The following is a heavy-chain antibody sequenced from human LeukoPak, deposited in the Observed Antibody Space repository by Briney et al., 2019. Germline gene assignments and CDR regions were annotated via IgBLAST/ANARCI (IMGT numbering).Heavy chain of an antibody. CDR1: GFTFSGSA. V-gene: IGHV3-73*01. CDR2: IRSKANSYAT. D-gene: IGHD1-26*01. J-gene: IGHJ6*03. Sequence: GGSLRLSCAASGFTFSGSAMHWVRQASGKGLEWVGRIRSKANSYATAYAASAKGRFTISRDDSKNTAYLQMNSLRAEDTAVYYCARDPYSGSYGNYYYYFMDVWGKGTTVTISS. CDR3: ARDPYSGSYGNYYYYFMDV.